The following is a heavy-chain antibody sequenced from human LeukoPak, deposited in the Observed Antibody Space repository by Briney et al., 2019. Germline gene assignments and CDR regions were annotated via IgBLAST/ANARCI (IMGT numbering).Heavy chain of an antibody. D-gene: IGHD2-21*01. CDR1: GGSISRTNHY. V-gene: IGHV4-39*07. CDR2: IYYSGST. J-gene: IGHJ4*02. Sequence: SETLSPTCTVSGGSISRTNHYWGWIRQPPGKGLEWIGNIYYSGSTYYNPSLKSRVTISLDTSKNDFSLKLSSVTAADTAVYYCARALAGHFGGFYFDYWGQGALVTVSS. CDR3: ARALAGHFGGFYFDY.